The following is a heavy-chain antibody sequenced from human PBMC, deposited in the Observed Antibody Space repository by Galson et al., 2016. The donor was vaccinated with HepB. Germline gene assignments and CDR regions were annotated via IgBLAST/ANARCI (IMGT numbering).Heavy chain of an antibody. CDR1: GFTFDDFT. D-gene: IGHD3-10*01. Sequence: SLRLSCAVSGFTFDDFTMHWVRQAPGQGLEWVSLVNWNGKDTFYADSVEGRFTVSRDNSLNTLYLQMNSLRAEDTAVYYCANLFSMVWGVKAYAYGMDVWGQGTTVTVSS. CDR2: VNWNGKDT. V-gene: IGHV3-43*01. J-gene: IGHJ6*02. CDR3: ANLFSMVWGVKAYAYGMDV.